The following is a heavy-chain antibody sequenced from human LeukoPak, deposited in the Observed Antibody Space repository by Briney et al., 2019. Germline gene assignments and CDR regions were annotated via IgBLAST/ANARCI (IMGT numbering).Heavy chain of an antibody. J-gene: IGHJ4*02. D-gene: IGHD4-17*01. CDR3: ARAYGDYVSPFDY. Sequence: GGSLRLSGAASGFTFSSYSMNWVRQAPGKGLEWVSSISSSSSYIYYADSVKGRFTISRDNAKNSLYLQMNSLRAEDTAVYYCARAYGDYVSPFDYWGQGTLVTVSS. CDR2: ISSSSSYI. CDR1: GFTFSSYS. V-gene: IGHV3-21*01.